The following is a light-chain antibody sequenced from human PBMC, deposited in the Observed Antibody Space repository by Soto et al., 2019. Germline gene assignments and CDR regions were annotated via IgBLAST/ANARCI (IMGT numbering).Light chain of an antibody. J-gene: IGKJ3*01. CDR2: GAS. CDR3: QQYGSSFT. Sequence: EIVLTQSPGTLSLSPGERATLSCRASQSVNNSNLAWHQQKPGQAPRLLIYGASSRATSIPDRFSGSGSETDFTLTISRLEPEDFAVYYCQQYGSSFTFGPGTKVDIK. CDR1: QSVNNSN. V-gene: IGKV3-20*01.